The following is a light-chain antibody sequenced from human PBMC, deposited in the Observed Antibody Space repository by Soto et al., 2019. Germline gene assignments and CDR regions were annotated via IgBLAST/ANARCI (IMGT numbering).Light chain of an antibody. Sequence: EIVLTQSPGTLSLSPGERATLSCRASQSVSSNYLAWYQQKPGQAPRLLIYGASSRATGIPDRFSGSGSGTDFTLTISRLEPEDFAVYYCQKYGNSRTFGQGTKVDIK. CDR3: QKYGNSRT. J-gene: IGKJ1*01. CDR2: GAS. V-gene: IGKV3-20*01. CDR1: QSVSSNY.